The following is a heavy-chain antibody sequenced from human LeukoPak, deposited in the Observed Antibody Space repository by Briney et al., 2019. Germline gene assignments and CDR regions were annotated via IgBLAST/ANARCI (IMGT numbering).Heavy chain of an antibody. CDR1: GGSISSSSYY. V-gene: IGHV4-39*01. D-gene: IGHD3-22*01. CDR3: ARHYYDSSGYYYYYYYMDV. Sequence: PSETLSLTCTVSGGSISSSSYYWGWIRQPPGKGLEWIGSIYYSGSTYYNPSLKSRVTICVDTSKNQFSLKLSSVTAADTAVYYCARHYYDSSGYYYYYYYMDVWGKGTTVTVSS. CDR2: IYYSGST. J-gene: IGHJ6*03.